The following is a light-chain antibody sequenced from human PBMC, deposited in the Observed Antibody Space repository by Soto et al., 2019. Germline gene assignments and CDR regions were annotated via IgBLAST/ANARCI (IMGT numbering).Light chain of an antibody. Sequence: LSPGEGATLSCSASQSVATIYLAWYQQKPGQAPKLLMSGTSTRATGIPDRFSGSGSGTDFSLTINRLEPEDFAVYYCQQYGSSPSTFGQGAEVDIK. CDR1: QSVATIY. CDR3: QQYGSSPST. J-gene: IGKJ1*01. CDR2: GTS. V-gene: IGKV3-20*01.